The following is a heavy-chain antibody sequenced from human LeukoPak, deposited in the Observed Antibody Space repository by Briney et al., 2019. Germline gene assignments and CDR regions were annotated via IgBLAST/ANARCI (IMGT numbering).Heavy chain of an antibody. CDR2: IYYSGST. V-gene: IGHV4-59*01. Sequence: SETLSLTCTVSGGSISSYYWSWIRQPPGKGLEWIGYIYYSGSTNYNPSLKSRVTISVDTSKNQFSLKLSSVTTADTAVYYCARDSSGWYHWFDPWGQGTLVTVSS. D-gene: IGHD6-19*01. CDR3: ARDSSGWYHWFDP. J-gene: IGHJ5*02. CDR1: GGSISSYY.